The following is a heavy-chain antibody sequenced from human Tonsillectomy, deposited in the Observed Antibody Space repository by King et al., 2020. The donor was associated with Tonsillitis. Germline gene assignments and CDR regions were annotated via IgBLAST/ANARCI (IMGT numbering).Heavy chain of an antibody. CDR2: IRGSGGST. D-gene: IGHD1-26*01. Sequence: VQLVESGGGLVQPGGSLRLSCAASGFPFNNYAMSWVRQPPGKGLEWVSAIRGSGGSTYYADSVKGRFTISRDNSKKTQYLQMNSLRVEDTAVYYCAKELGDEVGDGFDIWGQGTMVTVSS. V-gene: IGHV3-23*04. CDR1: GFPFNNYA. J-gene: IGHJ3*02. CDR3: AKELGDEVGDGFDI.